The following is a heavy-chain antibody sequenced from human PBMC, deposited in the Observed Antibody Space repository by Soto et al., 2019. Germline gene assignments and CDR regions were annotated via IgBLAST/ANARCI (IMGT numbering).Heavy chain of an antibody. J-gene: IGHJ4*02. V-gene: IGHV3-33*01. Sequence: GSLRLSCAASGFTFSSYGMHWVRQAPGKGLEWVAVIWYDGSNKYYADSVKGRFTISRDNSKNTLYLQMNSLRAEDTAVYYCTLFRGYSGYDPSDYWGQGTLVTVSS. D-gene: IGHD5-12*01. CDR2: IWYDGSNK. CDR1: GFTFSSYG. CDR3: TLFRGYSGYDPSDY.